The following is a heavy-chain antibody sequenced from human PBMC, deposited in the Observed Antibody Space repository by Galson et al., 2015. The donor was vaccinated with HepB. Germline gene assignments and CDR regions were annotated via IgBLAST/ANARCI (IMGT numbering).Heavy chain of an antibody. V-gene: IGHV4-4*07. Sequence: TLSLTCTVSGDSVRSYSWNWIRQPAGKGLEWIGRIYSSGTSSYNPSLKSRVTMSLDTPRNQISLELSSVTAADTAVYYCATDREWLVDFWGQGTLVTVSS. J-gene: IGHJ4*02. CDR3: ATDREWLVDF. CDR2: IYSSGTS. CDR1: GDSVRSYS. D-gene: IGHD6-19*01.